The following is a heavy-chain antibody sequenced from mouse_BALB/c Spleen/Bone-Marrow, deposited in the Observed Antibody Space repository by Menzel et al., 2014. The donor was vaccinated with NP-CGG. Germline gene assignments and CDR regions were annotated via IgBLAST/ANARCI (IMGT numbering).Heavy chain of an antibody. J-gene: IGHJ3*01. Sequence: EVQRVEYGGGLVQPGGSLKLSCAASGFDFSTFWMNWVRQAPGKGLEWIGEINPDRSTINYAPSLKDKFIISRDNAKNTLYLLMSRVRSEDTALYYCARLHYYGYGAYWGQGTLVTVSA. CDR2: INPDRSTI. V-gene: IGHV4-1*02. CDR1: GFDFSTFW. CDR3: ARLHYYGYGAY. D-gene: IGHD1-2*01.